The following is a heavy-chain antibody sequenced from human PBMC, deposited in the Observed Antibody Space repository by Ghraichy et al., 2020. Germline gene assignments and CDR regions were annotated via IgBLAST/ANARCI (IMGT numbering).Heavy chain of an antibody. Sequence: LLLTCAASRFTFSSYNMNWVRQAPGKGLEWVSYISSSSSYIYYADSVKGRFTISRDNAKNSLYLQMNSLRAEDTAVYYCASTPTTVTTSRGFDYWGQGTLVTVSS. CDR1: RFTFSSYN. J-gene: IGHJ4*02. V-gene: IGHV3-21*01. CDR2: ISSSSSYI. CDR3: ASTPTTVTTSRGFDY. D-gene: IGHD4-17*01.